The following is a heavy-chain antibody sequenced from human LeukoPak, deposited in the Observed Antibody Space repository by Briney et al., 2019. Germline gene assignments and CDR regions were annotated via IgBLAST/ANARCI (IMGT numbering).Heavy chain of an antibody. D-gene: IGHD5-24*01. V-gene: IGHV1-18*01. Sequence: GSVKVSCKASGYTFTTYGITWVRQAPGQGLDWMGWTSAYNGNRNYAQKLQGRVTMTTDTSTGTAYMELRSLRSDDTAVYYCARALVDGYKELGYWGQGTLVTVSS. CDR2: TSAYNGNR. CDR3: ARALVDGYKELGY. J-gene: IGHJ4*02. CDR1: GYTFTTYG.